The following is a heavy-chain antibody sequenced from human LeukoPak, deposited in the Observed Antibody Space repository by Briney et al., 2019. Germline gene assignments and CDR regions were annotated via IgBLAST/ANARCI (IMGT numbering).Heavy chain of an antibody. CDR1: GFTFGSYS. V-gene: IGHV3-48*01. CDR3: ARSRYTMILMPKDS. J-gene: IGHJ4*02. CDR2: ISSGSSIM. D-gene: IGHD3-22*01. Sequence: QPGGSLRLSCVASGFTFGSYSMNWVRQAPGKGLEWVSYISSGSSIMYYADSVKGRFTISRDNSKITLYLQMNSLRAEDTAVYYCARSRYTMILMPKDSWGQGTLVTVSS.